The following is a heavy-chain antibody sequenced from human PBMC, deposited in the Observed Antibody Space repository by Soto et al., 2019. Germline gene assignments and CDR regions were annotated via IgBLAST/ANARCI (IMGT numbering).Heavy chain of an antibody. CDR1: GGSISSGGYS. Sequence: QLQLQASGSGLVKPSQTLSLTCAVSGGSISSGGYSWSWIRQPPGKGLEWIGYIYHSGSTYYNPSPKSRVTMSVDRSKNQFSLKLRSVTAADTAVYYCARGGDGYIFDYWGQGTLVTVSS. J-gene: IGHJ4*02. V-gene: IGHV4-30-2*01. CDR2: IYHSGST. D-gene: IGHD5-12*01. CDR3: ARGGDGYIFDY.